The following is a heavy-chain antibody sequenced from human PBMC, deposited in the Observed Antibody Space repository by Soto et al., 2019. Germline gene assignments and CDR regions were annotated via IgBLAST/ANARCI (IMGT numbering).Heavy chain of an antibody. D-gene: IGHD5-18*01. J-gene: IGHJ6*04. V-gene: IGHV3-23*01. Sequence: GGSLRLSCAASGFTFSSYAMSWVRQAPGKGLEWVSAISGSGGSTYYADSVKGRFTISRDNSKNTLYLQMKSLRAEDTAVYYCPKPGYSSASYYYGMAVWGKGPTVTVSS. CDR1: GFTFSSYA. CDR3: PKPGYSSASYYYGMAV. CDR2: ISGSGGST.